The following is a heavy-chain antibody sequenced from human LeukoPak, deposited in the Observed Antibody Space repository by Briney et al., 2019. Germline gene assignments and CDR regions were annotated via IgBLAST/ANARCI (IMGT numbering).Heavy chain of an antibody. V-gene: IGHV3-21*04. CDR3: AKAGPYDYVWGSAYYYMDV. CDR2: ISSSSSYI. D-gene: IGHD3-16*01. CDR1: GFTFSSYS. J-gene: IGHJ6*03. Sequence: GGSLRLSCAASGFTFSSYSMNWVRQAPGKGLEWVSSISSSSSYIYYADSVKGRFTISRDNAKNSLYLQMNSLRAEDTAVYYCAKAGPYDYVWGSAYYYMDVWGKGTTVTISS.